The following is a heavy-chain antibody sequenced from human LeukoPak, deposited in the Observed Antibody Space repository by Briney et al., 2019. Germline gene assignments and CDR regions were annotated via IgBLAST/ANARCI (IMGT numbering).Heavy chain of an antibody. J-gene: IGHJ3*01. CDR3: AKAGVRYFDSSGLYAFDF. D-gene: IGHD3-22*01. V-gene: IGHV4-39*01. Sequence: SETLSLTCAVSGGSLSSTGYCWAWIRQPPGRGLEWIATIYYSGSTYHNTSLKSRITMSVDTSRNQFSLKLSSVDAADTAVYYCAKAGVRYFDSSGLYAFDFWGQGTTVTVSS. CDR1: GGSLSSTGYC. CDR2: IYYSGST.